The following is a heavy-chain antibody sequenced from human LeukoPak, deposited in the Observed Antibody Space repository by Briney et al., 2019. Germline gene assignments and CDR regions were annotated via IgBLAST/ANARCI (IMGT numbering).Heavy chain of an antibody. V-gene: IGHV3-74*01. J-gene: IGHJ4*02. CDR2: ISPTGSTT. Sequence: GGSLRLSCTASGFSFSGHWMHWARQLPGKGLVWVLRISPTGSTTSYADFVKGRFTVSRDNAKNTLYLQVNNLRAEDTAVYYCARGPNSNWSGLDFWGQGTLLTVSS. CDR3: ARGPNSNWSGLDF. CDR1: GFSFSGHW. D-gene: IGHD6-6*01.